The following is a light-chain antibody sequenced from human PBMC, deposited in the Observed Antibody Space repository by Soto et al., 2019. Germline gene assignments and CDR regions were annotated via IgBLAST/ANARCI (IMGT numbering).Light chain of an antibody. J-gene: IGKJ1*01. Sequence: EIGMTQSPATLSVSPGERATLSCRASRTVGSNLAWYQPKLGQAPRLPIYGASTRATGIPARFTGSASGTAFTLTITSLRSEDFGIDSCQQYDNWPPDSAFGQGTKVEIK. CDR1: RTVGSN. CDR3: QQYDNWPPDSA. CDR2: GAS. V-gene: IGKV3-15*01.